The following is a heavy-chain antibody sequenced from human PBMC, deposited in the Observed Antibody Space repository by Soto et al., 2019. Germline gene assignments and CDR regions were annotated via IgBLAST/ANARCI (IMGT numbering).Heavy chain of an antibody. D-gene: IGHD2-15*01. V-gene: IGHV1-18*04. CDR1: GYTFTSYG. J-gene: IGHJ4*02. CDR3: ARGYCSGGSCFYFDY. Sequence: ASVKVSCKASGYTFTSYGISWVRQAPGQGLEWMGWISAYNGNTNYAQKLQGRVTMTTDTSTSTAYMELRSLRSDDTAVYYCARGYCSGGSCFYFDYWAQGTLVTVSS. CDR2: ISAYNGNT.